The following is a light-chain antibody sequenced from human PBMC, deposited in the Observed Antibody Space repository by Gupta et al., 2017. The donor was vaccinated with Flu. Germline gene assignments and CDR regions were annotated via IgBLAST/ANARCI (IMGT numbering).Light chain of an antibody. CDR3: ETWDTNTRV. CDR2: VEGSGSY. Sequence: PVLPHSSSASASLGSSVKLTCTLTSEHSRNIIAWHQQQPGKAPRFLMKVEGSGSYDKGSGVPDRFSGSTSGADCYITISNLQSEDEADYYCETWDTNTRVFGGGTKLTVL. CDR1: SEHSRNI. V-gene: IGLV4-60*03. J-gene: IGLJ2*01.